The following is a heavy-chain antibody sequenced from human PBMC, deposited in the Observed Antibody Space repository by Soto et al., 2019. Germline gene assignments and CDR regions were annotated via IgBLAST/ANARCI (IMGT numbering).Heavy chain of an antibody. CDR1: GGSISSGGYY. CDR3: ARVGKAAAGSLPPYYFDY. V-gene: IGHV4-31*03. Sequence: SETLSLTCTVSGGSISSGGYYWSWIRQHPGKGLEWIGYIYYSGSTYYNPSLKSRVTISVDTSKNQFSLKLSSVTAADTAVYYCARVGKAAAGSLPPYYFDYCGQGTLVTVSS. J-gene: IGHJ4*02. D-gene: IGHD6-13*01. CDR2: IYYSGST.